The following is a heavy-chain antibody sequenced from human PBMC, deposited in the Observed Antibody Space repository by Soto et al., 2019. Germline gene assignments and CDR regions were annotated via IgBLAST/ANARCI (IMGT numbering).Heavy chain of an antibody. CDR3: ARDGDSSSWYVDYYYGMDV. V-gene: IGHV1-3*01. CDR1: GYTFTSYG. CDR2: INPDNGNT. Sequence: QVQLVQSGAGVKKPGASVKVSCKASGYTFTSYGVHWVRQAPGQRLEWMGWINPDNGNTKYSQKFQGRVTIIRDTLASTANMELSSLRSEATAVYYCARDGDSSSWYVDYYYGMDVWGQGTTVTVSS. D-gene: IGHD6-13*01. J-gene: IGHJ6*02.